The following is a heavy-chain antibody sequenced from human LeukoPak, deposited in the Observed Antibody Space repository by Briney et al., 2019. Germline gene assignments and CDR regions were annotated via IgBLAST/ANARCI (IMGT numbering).Heavy chain of an antibody. J-gene: IGHJ4*02. D-gene: IGHD1-26*01. CDR3: ARAEGRARLTY. V-gene: IGHV3-7*01. CDR1: RLTFSDYW. CDR2: IKQDGNEI. Sequence: PGGSLRLSCALCRLTFSDYWMSWVRQAPGKGLEWVANIKQDGNEIYYVDSVQGRFTISRDNAKNSLYLQMNSLRAEDTAVYYCARAEGRARLTYWGQGTLVTVSS.